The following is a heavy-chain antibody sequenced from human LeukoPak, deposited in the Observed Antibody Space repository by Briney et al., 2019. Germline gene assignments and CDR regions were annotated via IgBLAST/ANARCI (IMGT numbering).Heavy chain of an antibody. D-gene: IGHD2-15*01. V-gene: IGHV3-7*01. CDR1: GYSITSGYY. CDR2: IKQDGSEK. CDR3: AGDLSAATPDFDY. Sequence: ETLSLTCAVSGYSITSGYYWAWIRQPPGKGLEWVANIKQDGSEKYYVDSVKGRFTISRDNAKNSLYLQMNSLRAEDTAVYYCAGDLSAATPDFDYWGQGTLVTVSS. J-gene: IGHJ4*02.